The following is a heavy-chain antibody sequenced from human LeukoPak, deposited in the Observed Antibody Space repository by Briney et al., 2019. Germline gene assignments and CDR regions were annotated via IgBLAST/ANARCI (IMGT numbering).Heavy chain of an antibody. CDR2: ISAYNGNT. V-gene: IGHV1-18*01. J-gene: IGHJ6*02. D-gene: IGHD3-22*01. CDR1: GYTLTCYG. CDR3: ARSADYYDSSGYYYVGPMDV. Sequence: ALVKDSCKASGYTLTCYGISWVRQAPGQGLEWMGWISAYNGNTNYAQKLQGRVTMTTDTSTSTAYMELRSLRSDDTAVYYCARSADYYDSSGYYYVGPMDVWGQGTTVTVSS.